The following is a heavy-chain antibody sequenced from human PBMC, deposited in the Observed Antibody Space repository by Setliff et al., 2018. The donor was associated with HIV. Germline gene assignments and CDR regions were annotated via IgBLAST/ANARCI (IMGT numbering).Heavy chain of an antibody. CDR1: GFTFSSYT. J-gene: IGHJ4*02. D-gene: IGHD2-21*02. Sequence: GSLRLSCPASGFTFSSYTIHWVRQSPGKGLEWIVEVNHNGNINYNPSLKSRVTVSVDTSKTQYSLKMISVTAADTAMYYCAISIVGVTSEMYWAQGTLVTVSS. V-gene: IGHV4-34*08. CDR2: VNHNGNI. CDR3: AISIVGVTSEMY.